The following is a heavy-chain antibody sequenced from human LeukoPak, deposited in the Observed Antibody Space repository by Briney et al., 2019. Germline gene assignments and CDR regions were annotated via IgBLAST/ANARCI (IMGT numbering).Heavy chain of an antibody. CDR1: GYSISSGYY. D-gene: IGHD5-12*01. J-gene: IGHJ5*02. V-gene: IGHV4-38-2*02. CDR2: IHYSGTT. CDR3: ARDQRLYSGYDFWFDP. Sequence: SETLSLTCTVSGYSISSGYYWGWIRQPPGKGLEWIASIHYSGTTYYKPSLKSRVTISVDTSKNQFSLRLSSVTAADTAVYYCARDQRLYSGYDFWFDPWGQGTLVKVSS.